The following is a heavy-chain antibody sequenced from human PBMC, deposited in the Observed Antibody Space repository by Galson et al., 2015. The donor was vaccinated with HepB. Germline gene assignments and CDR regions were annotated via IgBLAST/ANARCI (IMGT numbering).Heavy chain of an antibody. V-gene: IGHV1-46*01. CDR2: INPSGGST. D-gene: IGHD6-6*01. J-gene: IGHJ4*02. CDR1: GYTFTSYY. CDR3: ARDKRIAARPGYFDY. Sequence: SVKVSCKASGYTFTSYYMHWVRQAPGQGLEWMGIINPSGGSTSYAQKFQGRVTMTRDTSTSTVYMELSSLRSEDTAVYYCARDKRIAARPGYFDYWGQGTLVTVSS.